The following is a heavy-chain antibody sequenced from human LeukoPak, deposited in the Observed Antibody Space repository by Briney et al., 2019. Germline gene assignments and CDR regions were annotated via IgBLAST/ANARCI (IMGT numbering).Heavy chain of an antibody. J-gene: IGHJ4*02. CDR2: ISSSGSTI. Sequence: GGSLRLSCAASGFTFSSYEMNWVRQAPGKGLEWGSDISSSGSTIYYADSVKCRFTISRDNAKNSLYLQMNRLRAEDTAVYYCAGDSGWYAYFDYWGQGTLVTVSS. D-gene: IGHD6-19*01. CDR1: GFTFSSYE. CDR3: AGDSGWYAYFDY. V-gene: IGHV3-48*03.